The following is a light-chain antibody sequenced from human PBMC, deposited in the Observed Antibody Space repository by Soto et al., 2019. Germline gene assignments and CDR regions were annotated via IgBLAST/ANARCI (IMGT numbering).Light chain of an antibody. CDR1: SSDVGGYDF. CDR3: SSYTSDWGV. V-gene: IGLV2-14*01. J-gene: IGLJ1*01. CDR2: EDR. Sequence: QSALTQPASASGSAGQSITISCTGTSSDVGGYDFVSWYQHHPGKAPKLINYEDRTRPSGVSDRSSGSKSGNTASLTSSGLQAEAEADYYCSSYTSDWGVFGTGTKLTVL.